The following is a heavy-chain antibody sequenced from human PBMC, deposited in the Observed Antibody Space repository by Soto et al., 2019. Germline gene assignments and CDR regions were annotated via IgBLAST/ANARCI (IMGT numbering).Heavy chain of an antibody. CDR1: GGSISSSSYY. J-gene: IGHJ6*01. D-gene: IGHD4-17*01. CDR2: IYYSGST. CDR3: ASCKTTVTTHGMEV. Sequence: SETLSLTCTVSGGSISSSSYYWGWIRQPPGKGLEWIGSIYYSGSTYYNPSLKSRVTISVDTSKNQFSLKLSSVTAADTAVYYRASCKTTVTTHGMEVWGQGTTVIVSS. V-gene: IGHV4-39*01.